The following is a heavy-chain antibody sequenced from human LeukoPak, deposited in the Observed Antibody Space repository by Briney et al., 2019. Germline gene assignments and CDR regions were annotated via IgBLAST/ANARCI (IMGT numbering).Heavy chain of an antibody. CDR3: AKDPLYYYDSSGDDAFDI. J-gene: IGHJ3*02. D-gene: IGHD3-22*01. Sequence: GGSLRLSCAASGFTFSSYAMSWVRQAPGKGLEWVSAISGSGGSTYYADSVKGRFTISRDNSKNTLYLQMNSLRAEDTAVYYCAKDPLYYYDSSGDDAFDIWGQGTMVTVSS. CDR2: ISGSGGST. V-gene: IGHV3-23*01. CDR1: GFTFSSYA.